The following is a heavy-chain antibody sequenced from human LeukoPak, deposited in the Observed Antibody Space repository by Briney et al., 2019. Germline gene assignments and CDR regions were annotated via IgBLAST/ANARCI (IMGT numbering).Heavy chain of an antibody. CDR2: IYPGDSDT. D-gene: IGHD3-10*01. CDR3: ARRDYYGSGSYRGPAFFDY. Sequence: GESLKISCKASGYSFTKYWIGWVRQMPGKGLEWMGIIYPGDSDTRYSPSFQDQVTISGDKSITTAYLQWSSLKASDTAMYYCARRDYYGSGSYRGPAFFDYWGQGTLVTVSS. J-gene: IGHJ4*02. V-gene: IGHV5-51*01. CDR1: GYSFTKYW.